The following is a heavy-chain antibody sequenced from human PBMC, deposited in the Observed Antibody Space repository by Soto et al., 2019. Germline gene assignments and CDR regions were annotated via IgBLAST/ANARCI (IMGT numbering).Heavy chain of an antibody. J-gene: IGHJ4*02. Sequence: AASVKVSCKASGGTFSSYAISWVRQAPGQGLEWMGGIIPIFGTANYAQKFQGRVTITADESTSTAYMELSSLRSEDTAVYYCASTFTGIAVAKYYFDYWGQGTLVTVSS. CDR2: IIPIFGTA. CDR1: GGTFSSYA. V-gene: IGHV1-69*13. D-gene: IGHD6-19*01. CDR3: ASTFTGIAVAKYYFDY.